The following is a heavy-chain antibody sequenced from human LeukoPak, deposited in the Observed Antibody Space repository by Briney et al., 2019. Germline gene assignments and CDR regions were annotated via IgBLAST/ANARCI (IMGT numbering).Heavy chain of an antibody. J-gene: IGHJ4*02. CDR2: IYYSGST. CDR3: ARRWLAVAGRRGGVVDY. Sequence: KSSETLFLTCTVSGGSISNYYWSWIRQPPGKELEWIGYIYYSGSTNYNPSLKSRVTISVDTSKNQFSLKLSSVTAADTAAYYCARRWLAVAGRRGGVVDYWGQGTLVTVSS. D-gene: IGHD6-19*01. CDR1: GGSISNYY. V-gene: IGHV4-59*01.